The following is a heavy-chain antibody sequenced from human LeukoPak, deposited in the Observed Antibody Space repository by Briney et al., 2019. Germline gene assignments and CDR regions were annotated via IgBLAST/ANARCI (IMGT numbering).Heavy chain of an antibody. CDR3: AREGIAVAGTFDY. J-gene: IGHJ4*02. CDR1: GFTFSSYA. V-gene: IGHV3-23*01. CDR2: LTSSGDGT. D-gene: IGHD6-19*01. Sequence: GGSLRLSCAASGFTFSSYAMTWVRQAPGRGLGWVSSLTSSGDGTYYADYVKGRFTISRDNSKNTVYLQMNSLRAEDTAVYYCAREGIAVAGTFDYWGQGTLVTVSS.